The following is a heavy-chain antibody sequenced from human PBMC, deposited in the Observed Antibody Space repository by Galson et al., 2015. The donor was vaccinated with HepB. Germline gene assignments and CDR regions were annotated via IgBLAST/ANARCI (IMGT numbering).Heavy chain of an antibody. CDR3: ARDGGYLLTGYYLYYFDY. J-gene: IGHJ4*02. D-gene: IGHD3-9*01. CDR2: ISRSDSYI. V-gene: IGHV3-21*01. CDR1: GFTFGTYT. Sequence: SLRLSCAASGFTFGTYTLNWVRQAPGKGLGWVASISRSDSYIYYADSVKGRFTISRDNAKDSLYLHMKSLRAEDTAVYYCARDGGYLLTGYYLYYFDYWGQGTLVTVSS.